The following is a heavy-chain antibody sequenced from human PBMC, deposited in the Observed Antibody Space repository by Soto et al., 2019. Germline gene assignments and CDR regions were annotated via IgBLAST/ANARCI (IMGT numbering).Heavy chain of an antibody. J-gene: IGHJ4*02. V-gene: IGHV4-34*01. CDR3: ARGLAVSYGSFDY. CDR2: INHSGST. CDR1: GGSFSGYY. D-gene: IGHD5-18*01. Sequence: AVYGGSFSGYYWSWIRQPPGKGLEWIGEINHSGSTNYNPSLKSRVTISVDTSKNQFSLKLSSVTAADTAVYYCARGLAVSYGSFDYWGEGTLVTVSS.